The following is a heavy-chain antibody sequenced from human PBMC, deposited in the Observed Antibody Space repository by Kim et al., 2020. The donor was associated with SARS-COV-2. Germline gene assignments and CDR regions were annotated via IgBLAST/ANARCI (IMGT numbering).Heavy chain of an antibody. V-gene: IGHV4-34*01. D-gene: IGHD3-10*01. J-gene: IGHJ4*02. CDR2: INHSGST. CDR1: GGSFSGYY. CDR3: ARGLRITMVRGVINRGYYFDY. Sequence: SETLSLTCAVYGGSFSGYYWSWIRQPPGKGLEWIGEINHSGSTNYNPSLKSRVTISVDTSKNQFSLKLSSVTAADTAVYYCARGLRITMVRGVINRGYYFDYWGQGTLVTVSS.